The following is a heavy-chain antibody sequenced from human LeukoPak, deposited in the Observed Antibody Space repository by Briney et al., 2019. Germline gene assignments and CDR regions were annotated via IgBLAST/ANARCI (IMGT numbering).Heavy chain of an antibody. J-gene: IGHJ3*02. CDR1: GFTFSSYE. V-gene: IGHV3-48*03. Sequence: GGSLRLSCAASGFTFSSYEMNWVRQAPGKGLEWVSYISSSGSTIYYADSVKGRFTISRDNAKNSLYLQMNSLRAEDTAVYYCARLDSLEWLVSDAFDIWGQGTMVTVSS. D-gene: IGHD6-19*01. CDR2: ISSSGSTI. CDR3: ARLDSLEWLVSDAFDI.